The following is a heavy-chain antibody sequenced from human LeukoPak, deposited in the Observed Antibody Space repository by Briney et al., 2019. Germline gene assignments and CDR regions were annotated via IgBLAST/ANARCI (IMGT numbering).Heavy chain of an antibody. CDR1: GYTFTSYD. D-gene: IGHD4-17*01. CDR2: MNPNSGNT. J-gene: IGHJ5*02. CDR3: ARGLGGPGDYNS. V-gene: IGHV1-8*03. Sequence: ASVKVSCKASGYTFTSYDINCVRQATGQGLEWMGWMNPNSGNTGYAQKFQGRVTITRNTSISTAYMELSSLRSEDTAVYYCARGLGGPGDYNSWGQGTLVTVSS.